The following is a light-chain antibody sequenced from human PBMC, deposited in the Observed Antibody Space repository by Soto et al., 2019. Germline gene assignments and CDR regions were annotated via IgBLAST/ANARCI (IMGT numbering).Light chain of an antibody. V-gene: IGLV4-69*01. CDR3: QTWGTGFWV. CDR2: LNSDGSH. J-gene: IGLJ3*02. Sequence: QLVLTQSPSASASLGASVKLTCTLSSGHSSYAIAWHQQQPEKGPRYLMKLNSDGSHSKGDGIPDRFSGSSSGAERYLTISSVQSEDEAYYYCQTWGTGFWVFGGGTKLTVL. CDR1: SGHSSYA.